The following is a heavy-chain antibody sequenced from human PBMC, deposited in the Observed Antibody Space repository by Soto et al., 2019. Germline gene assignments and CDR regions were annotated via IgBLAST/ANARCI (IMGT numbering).Heavy chain of an antibody. CDR2: IYYSGST. CDR1: GGSISSSSYY. D-gene: IGHD6-13*01. J-gene: IGHJ2*01. CDR3: ASTIAAAGTPCWHFDV. Sequence: QLQLQESGPGLVKPSETLSLTCTVSGGSISSSSYYWGWIRQPPGKGLEWIGSIYYSGSTYYNPSLKSRVTTSVDTSKNQFSRRLSSVTAADTAVYYCASTIAAAGTPCWHFDVWGRGTLVTVSS. V-gene: IGHV4-39*01.